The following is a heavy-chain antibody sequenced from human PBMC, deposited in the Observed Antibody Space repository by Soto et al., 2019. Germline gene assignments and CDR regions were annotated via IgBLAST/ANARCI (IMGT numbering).Heavy chain of an antibody. V-gene: IGHV3-74*01. Sequence: LILSCGASGFTFYENCIHCVRQVPGKGLVWVSRISDDGSGTNYADSVKGRFTISRDNAKNTLYLQMNSLRAEDTAVYFCARDISYSMNVWGQGTTVTVSS. CDR3: ARDISYSMNV. CDR2: ISDDGSGT. CDR1: GFTFYENC. J-gene: IGHJ6*02.